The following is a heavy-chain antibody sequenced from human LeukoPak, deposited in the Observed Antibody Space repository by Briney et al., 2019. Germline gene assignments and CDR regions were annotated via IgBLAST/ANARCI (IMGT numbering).Heavy chain of an antibody. J-gene: IGHJ4*02. CDR2: INPNGGDT. CDR3: AREYYYASGNYYNRIDY. V-gene: IGHV1-2*02. Sequence: ASVKVSCKASGYTFTGYYIHWVRQGPGQGLEWMGWINPNGGDTNYAQKFQGRVTMTRDTSISTAYMALSRLKYDDTAVYYCAREYYYASGNYYNRIDYWGQGTLVTVSS. CDR1: GYTFTGYY. D-gene: IGHD3-10*01.